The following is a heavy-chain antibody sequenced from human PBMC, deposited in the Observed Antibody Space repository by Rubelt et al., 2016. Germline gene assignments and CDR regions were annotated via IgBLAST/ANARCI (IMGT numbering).Heavy chain of an antibody. D-gene: IGHD2-2*01. V-gene: IGHV3-48*02. CDR1: GFTFSSYS. CDR3: APQGYCSSTSCYGAY. Sequence: EVQLVESGGGLVQPGGSLRLSCAASGFTFSSYSMNWVRQAPGKGLEWVSYISSSSSTIYYADSVKGRFTISRDNAKNSLYLQMNSLRDEDTAVYYCAPQGYCSSTSCYGAYWGQGTLVTVSS. CDR2: ISSSSSTI. J-gene: IGHJ4*02.